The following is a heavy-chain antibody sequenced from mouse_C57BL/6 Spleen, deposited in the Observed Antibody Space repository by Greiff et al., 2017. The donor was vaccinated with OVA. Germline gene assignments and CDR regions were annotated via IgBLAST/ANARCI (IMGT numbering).Heavy chain of an antibody. J-gene: IGHJ2*01. CDR1: GYAFSSYW. Sequence: QVQLKESGAELVKPGASVKISCKASGYAFSSYWMNWVKQRPGKGLEWIGQIYPGDGDTNYNGKFKGKATLTADKSSSTASEDSAVYFCASSNYGSSLLDYWGQGTTLTVSS. D-gene: IGHD1-1*01. CDR2: IYPGDGDT. V-gene: IGHV1-80*01. CDR3: ASSNYGSSLLDY.